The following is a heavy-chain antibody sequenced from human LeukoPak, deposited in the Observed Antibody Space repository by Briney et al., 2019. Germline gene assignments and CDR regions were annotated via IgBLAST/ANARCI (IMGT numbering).Heavy chain of an antibody. CDR1: GYTFTGYY. V-gene: IGHV1-2*06. CDR2: INPNSGGT. J-gene: IGHJ6*02. CDR3: ARPYYYDSSGLYYYGMDV. Sequence: ASVTVSCTASGYTFTGYYMHWVRQAPGQGLEWMGRINPNSGGTNYAQKFQGRVTMTRDTSISTAYMELSRLRSDDTAVYYCARPYYYDSSGLYYYGMDVWGQGTTVTVSS. D-gene: IGHD3-22*01.